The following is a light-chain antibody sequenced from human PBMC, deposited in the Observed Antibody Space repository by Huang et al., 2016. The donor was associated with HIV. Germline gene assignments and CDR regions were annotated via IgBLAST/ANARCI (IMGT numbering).Light chain of an antibody. Sequence: IVMTQSPATLSVSPGERATLSCRASRSVGNNLAWYQQKVGQPPRLLIYGASTRATGIAARFSGSGSGTDFTLTISSLQSEDFAVYYCQQYNDWPPWYTFGQGTKLEIK. CDR1: RSVGNN. V-gene: IGKV3-15*01. J-gene: IGKJ2*01. CDR3: QQYNDWPPWYT. CDR2: GAS.